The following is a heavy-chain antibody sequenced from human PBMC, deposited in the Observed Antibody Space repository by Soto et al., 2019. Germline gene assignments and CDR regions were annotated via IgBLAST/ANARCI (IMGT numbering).Heavy chain of an antibody. Sequence: SETLSLTCPVSGGSISSYYLSWIRQPPGKGLEWIGYIYYSGSTNYNPSLKSRVTISVDTSKNQFSLKLSSVTAADAAVYYCATFRGMTTATTERYFDYWGQGTLVTVSS. CDR1: GGSISSYY. J-gene: IGHJ4*02. CDR3: ATFRGMTTATTERYFDY. CDR2: IYYSGST. V-gene: IGHV4-59*08. D-gene: IGHD4-17*01.